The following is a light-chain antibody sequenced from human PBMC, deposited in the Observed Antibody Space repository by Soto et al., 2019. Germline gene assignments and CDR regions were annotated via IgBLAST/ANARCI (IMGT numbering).Light chain of an antibody. CDR3: QVWDSNSDQGL. CDR2: YDT. Sequence: SYELTQPPSVSVAPGKTARITCGGNNIGSKSVHWYLQRPGQAPVLVIYYDTDRPSGIPERFSGSNSGNTATLTISRVEAGDEADYYCQVWDSNSDQGLFGGGTKLTVL. V-gene: IGLV3-21*04. J-gene: IGLJ2*01. CDR1: NIGSKS.